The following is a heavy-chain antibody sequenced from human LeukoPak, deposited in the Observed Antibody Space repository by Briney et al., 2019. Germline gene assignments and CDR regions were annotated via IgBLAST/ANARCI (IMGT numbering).Heavy chain of an antibody. CDR3: ATHYSSGWYYFDY. CDR2: INPNSGGT. D-gene: IGHD6-19*01. V-gene: IGHV1-2*02. J-gene: IGHJ4*02. CDR1: GYTFTGYY. Sequence: ASVKVSCKASGYTFTGYYMHWVRQAPGQGLEWMGWINPNSGGTNYAQKFQGRVTMTRGTSISTAYMELSRLRSDDTAVYYCATHYSSGWYYFDYWGQGTLVTVSS.